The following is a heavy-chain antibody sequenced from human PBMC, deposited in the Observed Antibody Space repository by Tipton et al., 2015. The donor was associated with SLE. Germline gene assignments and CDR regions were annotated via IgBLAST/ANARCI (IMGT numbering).Heavy chain of an antibody. J-gene: IGHJ4*02. CDR3: ARDGGGGLIYYFDY. D-gene: IGHD2-15*01. Sequence: TLSLTCTVSGGSISSYYWSWIRQPAGKGLEWIGRIYTSGSTNYNPSLKSRVTMSVDTSKNQFSLKLSSVTAADTAVYYCARDGGGGLIYYFDYWGQGTLVTVSS. V-gene: IGHV4-4*07. CDR1: GGSISSYY. CDR2: IYTSGST.